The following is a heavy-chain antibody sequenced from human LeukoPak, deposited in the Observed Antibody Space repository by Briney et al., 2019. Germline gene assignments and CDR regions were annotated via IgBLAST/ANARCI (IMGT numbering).Heavy chain of an antibody. Sequence: ASVKVSCKASGYTFTSYGISWVRQAPGQGLEWMGWISTYKGNTNSAQRLQGRVTMTRNTSISTAYMELSSLRSEDTAVYYCARAVDSVNYYYYMDVWGKGATVTISS. J-gene: IGHJ6*03. CDR1: GYTFTSYG. V-gene: IGHV1-18*01. D-gene: IGHD5-12*01. CDR3: ARAVDSVNYYYYMDV. CDR2: ISTYKGNT.